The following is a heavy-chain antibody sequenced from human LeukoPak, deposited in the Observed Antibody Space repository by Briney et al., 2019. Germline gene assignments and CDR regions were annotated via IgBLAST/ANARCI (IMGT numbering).Heavy chain of an antibody. CDR3: TRRNS. V-gene: IGHV3-66*01. CDR1: GITVGDNY. CDR2: IYSGGNT. Sequence: GGSLRLSCAVSGITVGDNYMSWVHQGPGKGLEWVSLIYSGGNTNYADSVRGRFAISRDSSENTLYLQMNDLRVEDTAVYYCTRRNSWGQGTLVTVSS. J-gene: IGHJ5*02.